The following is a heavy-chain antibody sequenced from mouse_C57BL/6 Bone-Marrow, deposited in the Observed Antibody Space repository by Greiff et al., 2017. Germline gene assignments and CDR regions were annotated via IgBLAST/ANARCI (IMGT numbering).Heavy chain of an antibody. CDR3: ARSPIFTTIYYYAMDY. CDR1: GYTFTSYW. V-gene: IGHV1-64*01. Sequence: QVQLKQPGAELVKPGASVKLSCKASGYTFTSYWMHWVKQRPGQGLEWIGMIHPNSGSTNYNEKFKSKATLTVDKSSSTAYMQLSSLTSEDSAVYYCARSPIFTTIYYYAMDYWGQGTSVTVSS. D-gene: IGHD1-1*01. J-gene: IGHJ4*01. CDR2: IHPNSGST.